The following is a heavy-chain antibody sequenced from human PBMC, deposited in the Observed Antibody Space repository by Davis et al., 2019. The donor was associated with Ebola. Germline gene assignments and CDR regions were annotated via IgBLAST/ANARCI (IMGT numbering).Heavy chain of an antibody. Sequence: GGSLRLSCAASGFTFSNYGMHWVRQPPGKGLEWVAFIRYDGSNKYYADSVQGRFTISRDNSKNTLYLQMNSLRAEDTAVYYCAKDRRSSSSWTLDAFDIWGQGTMVTVSS. V-gene: IGHV3-30*02. J-gene: IGHJ3*02. CDR1: GFTFSNYG. CDR2: IRYDGSNK. CDR3: AKDRRSSSSWTLDAFDI. D-gene: IGHD6-13*01.